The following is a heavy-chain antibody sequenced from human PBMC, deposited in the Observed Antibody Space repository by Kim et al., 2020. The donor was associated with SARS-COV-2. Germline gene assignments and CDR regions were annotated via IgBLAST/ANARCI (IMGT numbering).Heavy chain of an antibody. J-gene: IGHJ6*02. CDR1: GGSISSYY. CDR2: IYYSGST. D-gene: IGHD3-10*01. CDR3: ARDVRYYGSGSYYNVNYGMDV. Sequence: SETLSLTCTVSGGSISSYYWSWIRQPPGKGLEWIGYIYYSGSTNYNPSLKSRVTISVDTSKNQFSLKLSSVTAADTAVYYCARDVRYYGSGSYYNVNYGMDVWGQGTTVTVSS. V-gene: IGHV4-59*01.